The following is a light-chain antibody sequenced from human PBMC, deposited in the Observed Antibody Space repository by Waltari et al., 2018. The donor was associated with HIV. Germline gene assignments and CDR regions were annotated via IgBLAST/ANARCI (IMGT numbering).Light chain of an antibody. V-gene: IGLV1-47*01. CDR1: SSNIGSNY. J-gene: IGLJ3*02. CDR3: AAWDDSLSGSWV. CDR2: RNN. Sequence: QSVLTQPPSASGTPGQRVTISCSGSSSNIGSNYVYWYQQLPGTAPKPLIYRNNQRPSGGPYRFSGSKAGTSASRAISGLRSEDEADYYCAAWDDSLSGSWVFGGGTKLTVL.